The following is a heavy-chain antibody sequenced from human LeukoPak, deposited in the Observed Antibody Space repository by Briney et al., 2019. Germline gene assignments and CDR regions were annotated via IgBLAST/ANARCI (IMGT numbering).Heavy chain of an antibody. CDR3: ARERDGYNYGVGY. CDR2: IIPIFGTA. V-gene: IGHV1-69*05. Sequence: SVKVSCKASVGTFSSYAISWVRQAPGQGLEWMGRIIPIFGTANYAQKFQGRVTITTDESTSTAYMELNSLRSEDTAVYYCARERDGYNYGVGYWGQGTLVTVSS. CDR1: VGTFSSYA. J-gene: IGHJ4*02. D-gene: IGHD5-24*01.